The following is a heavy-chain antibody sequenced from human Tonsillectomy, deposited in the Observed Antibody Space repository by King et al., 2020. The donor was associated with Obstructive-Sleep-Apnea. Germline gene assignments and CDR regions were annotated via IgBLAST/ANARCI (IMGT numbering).Heavy chain of an antibody. Sequence: VQLVESGGGVVQPGRSLRLSCAAFGFTFSSYAMHWVRQAPGKGLEWVAVISYDGSIKYDADSVKGRFTISRDNSKNTLYLQMNSLRAEDTAVYYCARVRSSGSYFDFYYFDYWGQGTLVTVSS. J-gene: IGHJ4*02. CDR1: GFTFSSYA. CDR3: ARVRSSGSYFDFYYFDY. V-gene: IGHV3-30-3*01. CDR2: ISYDGSIK. D-gene: IGHD3-10*01.